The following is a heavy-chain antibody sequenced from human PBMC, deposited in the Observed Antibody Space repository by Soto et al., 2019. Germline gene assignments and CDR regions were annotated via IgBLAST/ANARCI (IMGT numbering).Heavy chain of an antibody. V-gene: IGHV1-46*01. Sequence: ASVKVPCQASGDIFTCNYVHWVRRAPGQGLEWVGIINPSGGSTNYAQRFRGRVTVTRDTSTSTVYMELSSLRSEDTAVYYCAREGYCSGGSCSTLSAFDIWG. CDR3: AREGYCSGGSCSTLSAFDI. CDR1: GDIFTCNY. D-gene: IGHD2-15*01. CDR2: INPSGGST. J-gene: IGHJ3*02.